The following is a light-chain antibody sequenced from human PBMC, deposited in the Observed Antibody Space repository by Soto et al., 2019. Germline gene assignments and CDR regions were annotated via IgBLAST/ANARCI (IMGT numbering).Light chain of an antibody. CDR2: DAS. V-gene: IGKV3-11*01. CDR1: QSVTSY. CDR3: QQRSSLPIT. J-gene: IGKJ5*01. Sequence: EIVFTQSPATLSLSPGERATLSCRACQSVTSYLAWYQQRPGQAPRLLINDASRRATGIPDRFSGSGSGADFTLTISSLEPEDFAVYYCQQRSSLPITFGQGTRLEIK.